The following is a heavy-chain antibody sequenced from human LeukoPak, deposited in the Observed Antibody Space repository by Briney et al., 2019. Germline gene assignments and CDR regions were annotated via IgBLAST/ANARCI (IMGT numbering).Heavy chain of an antibody. Sequence: PGGSLRLSCAASGFTFRSYEMNWVRQAPGKGLEWVSYISSSGSTIYYADSVKGRFTISRDNAKNSLYLQMNSLRAEDTAVYYCATDPHYDSSGYYLSAFDIWGQGTMVTVSS. V-gene: IGHV3-48*03. CDR3: ATDPHYDSSGYYLSAFDI. D-gene: IGHD3-22*01. CDR2: ISSSGSTI. J-gene: IGHJ3*02. CDR1: GFTFRSYE.